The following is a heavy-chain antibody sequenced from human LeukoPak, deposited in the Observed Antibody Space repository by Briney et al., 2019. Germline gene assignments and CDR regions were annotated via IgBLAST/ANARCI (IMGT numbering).Heavy chain of an antibody. CDR2: ISSAGDT. V-gene: IGHV1-18*01. CDR1: GYIFSNYG. Sequence: ASVKVSCKASGYIFSNYGISWVRQAPGHGLEWMGWISSAGDTNYAPKFQDRATMTTDTSTSTAYIELRSLKFDDTAVYYCARDFAWGSGGAPIDDNWLDPWGQGTLVTVTS. D-gene: IGHD7-27*01. J-gene: IGHJ5*02. CDR3: ARDFAWGSGGAPIDDNWLDP.